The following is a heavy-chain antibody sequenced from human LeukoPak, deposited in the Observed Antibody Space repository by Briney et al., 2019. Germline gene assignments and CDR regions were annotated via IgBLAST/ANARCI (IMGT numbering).Heavy chain of an antibody. Sequence: SETLSLTCTVSGGSIRSYDWSWIRQPPGKGVEWIGYMYYSGSTNYNPSLKSRVTISGDTSKNQISLKLNSVTAADTAVYYCARLRGTYYFDYWGQGTLVTVSS. J-gene: IGHJ4*02. CDR2: MYYSGST. D-gene: IGHD1-26*01. CDR3: ARLRGTYYFDY. CDR1: GGSIRSYD. V-gene: IGHV4-59*08.